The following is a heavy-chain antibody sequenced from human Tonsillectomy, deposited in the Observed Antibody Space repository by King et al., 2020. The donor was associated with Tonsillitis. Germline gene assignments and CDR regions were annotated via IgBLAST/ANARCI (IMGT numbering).Heavy chain of an antibody. CDR2: ISYDGSNK. CDR1: GFTFSSYA. Sequence: VQLVESGGGVVQPGRSLRLSCAASGFTFSSYAMHWVRQAPGKGLEWVAVISYDGSNKYYADSVKGRFTISRDNSKNTLYLQMNSLRPEDTAVYYCAGDRGDTYYYDTGPDAFDIWGQGTMVTVSS. D-gene: IGHD3-22*01. V-gene: IGHV3-30*04. J-gene: IGHJ3*02. CDR3: AGDRGDTYYYDTGPDAFDI.